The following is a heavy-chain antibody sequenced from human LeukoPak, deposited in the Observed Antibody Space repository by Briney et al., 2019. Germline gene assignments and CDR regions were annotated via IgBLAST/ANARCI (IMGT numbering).Heavy chain of an antibody. Sequence: PGGSLRLSCAASGLTFSDYAMHWVRQAPGKGLEWVSFIDYNGGSQFYADSVKGRFTVSRDNSKNTLYLQMNSLRDEDTAVYYCARETNAFDIWGQGTMVTVSS. J-gene: IGHJ3*02. V-gene: IGHV3-30*19. CDR3: ARETNAFDI. CDR1: GLTFSDYA. D-gene: IGHD1-1*01. CDR2: IDYNGGSQ.